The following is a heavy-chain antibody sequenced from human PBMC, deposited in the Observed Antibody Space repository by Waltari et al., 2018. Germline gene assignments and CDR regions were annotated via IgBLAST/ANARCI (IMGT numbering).Heavy chain of an antibody. CDR3: ARGTYYYDSSGYYPGDY. Sequence: QVQLVQSGAEVKKPGSSVKVSCKASGGTFSSYTISWVRQAPGQGLEWMGRSIPILGIANYAQKFQGRVTITADKSTSTAYMELSSLRSEDTAVYYCARGTYYYDSSGYYPGDYWGQGTLVTVSS. V-gene: IGHV1-69*02. D-gene: IGHD3-22*01. J-gene: IGHJ4*02. CDR2: SIPILGIA. CDR1: GGTFSSYT.